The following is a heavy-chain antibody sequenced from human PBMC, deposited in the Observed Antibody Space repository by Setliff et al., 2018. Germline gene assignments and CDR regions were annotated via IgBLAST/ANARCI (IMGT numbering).Heavy chain of an antibody. J-gene: IGHJ4*02. CDR3: ATSGFCSAGSCYSFDD. Sequence: SETLSLTCGVSGGGGSFSAYYWSWIRQPPGKGLAWIGEISPGGSTIYNPALRSRVTMSVDTAKKRFSLNLTSVTAADTAVYYCATSGFCSAGSCYSFDDWGQGALVTVSS. CDR2: ISPGGST. D-gene: IGHD1-1*01. CDR1: GGGGSFSAYY. V-gene: IGHV4-34*01.